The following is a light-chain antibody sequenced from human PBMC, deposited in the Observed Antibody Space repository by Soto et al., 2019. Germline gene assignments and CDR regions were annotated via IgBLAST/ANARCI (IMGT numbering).Light chain of an antibody. Sequence: EIMMTQSPGTLSASPGERATLSCRASQSVSSNLAWYQQKPGQAPRLLIYAVSTRATGIPARFSGSGSGTECTLTISSLKSEDFAVYYCQQYNKWPLTFGQGTKVEIK. V-gene: IGKV3-15*01. CDR3: QQYNKWPLT. CDR2: AVS. J-gene: IGKJ1*01. CDR1: QSVSSN.